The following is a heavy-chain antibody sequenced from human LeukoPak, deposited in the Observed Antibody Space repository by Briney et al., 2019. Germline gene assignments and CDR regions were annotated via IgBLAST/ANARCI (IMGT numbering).Heavy chain of an antibody. CDR1: RGTFSSYA. Sequence: GASVKVSCKASRGTFSSYAISWVRQAPGQGLEWMGRIIPILGIANYAQKFQGRVTITADKSTSTAYMELSSLRSEDTAVYYCARDLSSGYYYGYWGQGTLVTVSS. D-gene: IGHD3-22*01. CDR3: ARDLSSGYYYGY. CDR2: IIPILGIA. J-gene: IGHJ4*02. V-gene: IGHV1-69*04.